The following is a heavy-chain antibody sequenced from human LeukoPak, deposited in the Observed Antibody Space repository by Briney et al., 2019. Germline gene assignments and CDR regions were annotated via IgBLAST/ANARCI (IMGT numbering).Heavy chain of an antibody. CDR3: ARENCSGGSCSVAFDI. J-gene: IGHJ3*02. CDR2: INPNSGGT. Sequence: ASVKVSCKASGYTFTGYYMLWVRQAPGQGREWMGWINPNSGGTNYAQKFQARVPMTRDTSISTAYMELSRLRPDDTAVYYCARENCSGGSCSVAFDIWGQGTMVTVSS. D-gene: IGHD2-15*01. V-gene: IGHV1-2*02. CDR1: GYTFTGYY.